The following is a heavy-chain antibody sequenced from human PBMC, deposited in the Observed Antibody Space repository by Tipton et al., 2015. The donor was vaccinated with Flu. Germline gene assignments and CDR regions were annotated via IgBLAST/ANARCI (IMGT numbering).Heavy chain of an antibody. D-gene: IGHD4-11*01. Sequence: TLSLTCAVSGGSISSGNWWSWVRQPPGRGLEWIGEIFHSGSTNYNPSLKSRVTISVDRSKNQFSLTVSDVSAADTAVYFCARRDFSNYVSEPKNWFDSWGQGTLVTVSS. CDR2: IFHSGST. CDR1: GGSISSGNW. CDR3: ARRDFSNYVSEPKNWFDS. V-gene: IGHV4-4*01. J-gene: IGHJ5*01.